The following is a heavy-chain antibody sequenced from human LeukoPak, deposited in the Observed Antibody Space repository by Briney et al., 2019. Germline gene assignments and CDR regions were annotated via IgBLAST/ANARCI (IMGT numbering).Heavy chain of an antibody. D-gene: IGHD3-10*01. CDR3: ARLIRRFGVFNWFDP. Sequence: SETLSLTCAVYGGSFSGYYWSWIRQPPGKGLEWIGEINHSGSTNYNPSLKSRVTISVATSKNQFSLKLSSVTAADTAVYYCARLIRRFGVFNWFDPWGQGTLVTVSS. V-gene: IGHV4-34*01. CDR2: INHSGST. CDR1: GGSFSGYY. J-gene: IGHJ5*02.